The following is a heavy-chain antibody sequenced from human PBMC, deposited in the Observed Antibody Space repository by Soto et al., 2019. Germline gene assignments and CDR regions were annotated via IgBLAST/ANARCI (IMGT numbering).Heavy chain of an antibody. Sequence: SETLSLTCPVYGGSFSGYYWSWIRQPPGKGLEWIGEINHSGSTNYNPSLKSRVTISVDTSKNQFSLKLSSVTAADTAVYYCARSDIVVVPAGPGGFDYWGQGTLVTVSS. V-gene: IGHV4-34*01. J-gene: IGHJ4*02. CDR3: ARSDIVVVPAGPGGFDY. CDR2: INHSGST. CDR1: GGSFSGYY. D-gene: IGHD2-2*01.